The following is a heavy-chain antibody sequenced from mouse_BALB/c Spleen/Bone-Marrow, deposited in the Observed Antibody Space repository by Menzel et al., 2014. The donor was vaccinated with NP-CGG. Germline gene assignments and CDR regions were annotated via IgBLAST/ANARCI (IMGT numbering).Heavy chain of an antibody. CDR3: ARWVPYWEFAY. J-gene: IGHJ3*01. CDR2: ILPGSGST. CDR1: GYIFSSYW. V-gene: IGHV1-9*01. Sequence: QVQLKQSGAELMKPGASVKISCKATGYIFSSYWIEWVKQRPGHGLEWIGEILPGSGSTNYNEKFKGKATFTADTSSNTAYMQLSSLTSEDSAVYYCARWVPYWEFAYWGQGTLVTVSA. D-gene: IGHD4-1*01.